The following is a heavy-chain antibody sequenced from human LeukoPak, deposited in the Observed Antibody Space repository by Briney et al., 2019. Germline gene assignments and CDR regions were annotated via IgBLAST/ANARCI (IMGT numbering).Heavy chain of an antibody. CDR3: AKDRRLLPFDP. D-gene: IGHD2-15*01. J-gene: IGHJ5*02. CDR1: GFTFSSYG. CDR2: ISYDGSNK. Sequence: GGSLRLSCAASGFTFSSYGMHWVRQAPGKGLEWVAVISYDGSNKYYADSVKGRFTISRDNSKNTLYLQMNSLRAEDTAVYYCAKDRRLLPFDPWGQGTLVTVSS. V-gene: IGHV3-30*18.